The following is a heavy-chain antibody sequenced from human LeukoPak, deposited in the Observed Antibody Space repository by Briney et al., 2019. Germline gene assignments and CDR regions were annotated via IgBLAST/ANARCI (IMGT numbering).Heavy chain of an antibody. CDR1: GGSFSGYY. CDR2: INHSGST. D-gene: IGHD3-9*01. J-gene: IGHJ4*02. CDR3: ARGRQRYFDVNYFDY. V-gene: IGHV4-34*01. Sequence: PSETLSLTCAVYGGSFSGYYWSWIRQPPGKGLEWIGEINHSGSTNYNPSLKSRVTISVDTSKNQFSLKLSSVTAADTAVYYCARGRQRYFDVNYFDYWGQGTLVTVSS.